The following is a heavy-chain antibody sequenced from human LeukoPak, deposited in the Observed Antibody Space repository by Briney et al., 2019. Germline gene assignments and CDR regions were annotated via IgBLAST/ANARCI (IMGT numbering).Heavy chain of an antibody. D-gene: IGHD5-18*01. V-gene: IGHV1-18*04. CDR1: GYSFTSRG. Sequence: GASVKVSCKASGYSFTSRGISWVRQAPGQRLEWMGWINTYIGDTNYAQSLQGRVTMTTDTSTSTASMELRSLRSDDTAVYYCVTGTEYSDYWGQGTLVTVSS. J-gene: IGHJ4*02. CDR3: VTGTEYSDY. CDR2: INTYIGDT.